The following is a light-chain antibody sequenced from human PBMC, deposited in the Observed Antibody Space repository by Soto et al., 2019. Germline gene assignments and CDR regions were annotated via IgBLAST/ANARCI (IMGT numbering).Light chain of an antibody. CDR2: GNR. V-gene: IGLV1-40*01. CDR3: QAYDYSLTASV. Sequence: QSVLTQPPSVSGAPGQRGTISFTGNSSNLGAGYDVHWYQQLPGAAPKLVIFGNRNRPSGIPERFSGSKSGTSASLAITGRQAEDEADYYCQAYDYSLTASVFGGGTKVTVL. CDR1: SSNLGAGYD. J-gene: IGLJ3*02.